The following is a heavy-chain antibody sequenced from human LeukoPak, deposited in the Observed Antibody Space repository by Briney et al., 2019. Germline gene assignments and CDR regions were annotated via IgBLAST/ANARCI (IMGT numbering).Heavy chain of an antibody. CDR1: GFSFDDYV. V-gene: IGHV3-9*01. CDR3: AINGGGDSGYGNFDY. CDR2: ISWSSDNI. D-gene: IGHD5-12*01. J-gene: IGHJ4*02. Sequence: GGSLRLSCAVSGFSFDDYVMHWVRQVPGKGLEWVSGISWSSDNIDYAASVKGRFTTSRDNAKNSLYLQMNSLRAEDTALYYCAINGGGDSGYGNFDYWGQGTLVTVSS.